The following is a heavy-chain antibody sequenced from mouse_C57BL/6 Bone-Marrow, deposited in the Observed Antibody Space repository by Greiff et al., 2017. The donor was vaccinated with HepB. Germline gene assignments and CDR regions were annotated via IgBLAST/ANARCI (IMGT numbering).Heavy chain of an antibody. CDR2: IDPENGDT. D-gene: IGHD1-1*01. J-gene: IGHJ1*03. V-gene: IGHV14-4*01. CDR1: GFNIKDYY. Sequence: VQLQQSGAELVRPGASVKLSCTASGFNIKDYYMHWVKQRPEQGLEWIGWIDPENGDTEYASKFQGKATITADTSSNTAYLQLSSLTSENPAVYYCTPTFITTVVAKNFGVWGTGTTVTVSS. CDR3: TPTFITTVVAKNFGV.